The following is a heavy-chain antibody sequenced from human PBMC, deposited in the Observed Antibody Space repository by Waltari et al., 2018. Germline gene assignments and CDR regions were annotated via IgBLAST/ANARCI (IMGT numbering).Heavy chain of an antibody. D-gene: IGHD2-15*01. CDR2: IRKSGGNT. CDR1: GFSFSNYD. V-gene: IGHV3-23*01. Sequence: EVQLLESGGGLVQPGGSLRLSCAASGFSFSNYDMAWVRQAPGKGLEWGSGIRKSGGNTYYGDSGKGRFAISRDNSRNTRHLQMNGLRAEDTAIYYCTSWRVVAGTGWFDSWGQGTLVTVSS. J-gene: IGHJ5*01. CDR3: TSWRVVAGTGWFDS.